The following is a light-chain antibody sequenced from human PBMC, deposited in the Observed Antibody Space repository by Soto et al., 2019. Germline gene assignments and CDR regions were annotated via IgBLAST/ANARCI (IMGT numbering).Light chain of an antibody. CDR3: CSYAGSSTLV. J-gene: IGLJ2*01. Sequence: QSVLTQPASVSGSPGQSITISCTGTSSDVGSYNLVSWYQQHPGKAPKHMIYEGSKRPSGVSNRFSGSKSGNTAALTISGLQAEDEADYYCCSYAGSSTLVFGGGTQLTVL. V-gene: IGLV2-23*01. CDR1: SSDVGSYNL. CDR2: EGS.